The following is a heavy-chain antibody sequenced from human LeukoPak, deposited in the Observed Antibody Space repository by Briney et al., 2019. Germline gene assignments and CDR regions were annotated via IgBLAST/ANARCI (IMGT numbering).Heavy chain of an antibody. CDR1: GYTFTSYY. D-gene: IGHD5-24*01. CDR3: ATDHSMANTAWWFDP. Sequence: GASVKVSCKASGYTFTSYYMHWVRQAPGQGLEWMGIINPSGGSTNYAQKLQGRVTMTTDTSTSTAYMELRSLRSDDTAVYYCATDHSMANTAWWFDPWGQGTLVTVSS. V-gene: IGHV1-46*01. J-gene: IGHJ5*02. CDR2: INPSGGST.